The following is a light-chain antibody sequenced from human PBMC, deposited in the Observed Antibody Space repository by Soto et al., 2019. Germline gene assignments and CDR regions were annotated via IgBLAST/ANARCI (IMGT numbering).Light chain of an antibody. J-gene: IGKJ2*02. CDR1: QNVGNN. V-gene: IGKV3-11*01. CDR2: AAS. CDR3: QLRSRWPRGT. Sequence: VLTQSPATLSLSPGESATLSCRASQNVGNNLAWYQQKSGQAPRLLIYAASDRATGVPARFSGRMSGTDFTLTISSLEPEDFATYFCQLRSRWPRGTFGRGTKLE.